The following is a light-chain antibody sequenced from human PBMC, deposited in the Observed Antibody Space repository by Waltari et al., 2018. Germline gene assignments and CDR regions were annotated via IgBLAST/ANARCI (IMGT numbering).Light chain of an antibody. CDR3: QQRISWPLT. J-gene: IGKJ4*01. CDR2: DAS. CDR1: HSVREY. Sequence: EIVLTQSPATLSLSTGERANLSCRASHSVREYLAWYQQRPGQAPRLLIYDASNRATGVPARFSGTGYETDFTLTINNLEPEDFAVYYCQQRISWPLTFGGGSKVEIK. V-gene: IGKV3-11*01.